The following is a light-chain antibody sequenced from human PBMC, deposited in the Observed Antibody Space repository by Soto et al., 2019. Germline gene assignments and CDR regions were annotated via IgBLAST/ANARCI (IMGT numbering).Light chain of an antibody. V-gene: IGKV3-15*01. CDR3: QPYNNWPLT. J-gene: IGKJ4*01. CDR2: AAS. Sequence: EVVTTQSPATLSVSPGERATLSCRASQGLGTNLAWYQQKPGQAPRLLIYAASTRATGVPTRFSGSRSGAEFTLTINSLQSEDFAVYYCQPYNNWPLTFGGGTKVDIK. CDR1: QGLGTN.